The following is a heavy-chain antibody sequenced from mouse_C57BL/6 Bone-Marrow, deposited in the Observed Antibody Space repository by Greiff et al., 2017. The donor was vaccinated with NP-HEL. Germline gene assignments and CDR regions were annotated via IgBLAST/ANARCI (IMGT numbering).Heavy chain of an antibody. CDR1: GFTFSSYG. CDR3: ARRGGSSLIAY. CDR2: ISSGGSYT. Sequence: EVQGVESGGDLVKPGGSLKLSCAASGFTFSSYGMSWVRQTPDKRLEWVATISSGGSYTNYPDSVKGRFTISRDNAKNTLYLQMSSLKAEDRDMYDCARRGGSSLIAYGGQGTLVTVSA. J-gene: IGHJ3*01. V-gene: IGHV5-6*01. D-gene: IGHD1-1*01.